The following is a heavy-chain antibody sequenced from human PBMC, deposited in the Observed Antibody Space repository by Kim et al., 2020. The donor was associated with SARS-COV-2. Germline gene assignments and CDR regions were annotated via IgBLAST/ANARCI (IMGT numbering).Heavy chain of an antibody. D-gene: IGHD4-17*01. CDR3: AKGQIGDSFDI. CDR1: GFSFSNYG. V-gene: IGHV3-23*01. J-gene: IGHJ3*02. CDR2: ISGSGSNT. Sequence: GGSLRLSCAASGFSFSNYGMSWVRQAPGKGLQWDSVISGSGSNTYYGDSMQGRLIISRDNSTNTLYLQMSGLRAEATAVYFCAKGQIGDSFDIWVPGTVV.